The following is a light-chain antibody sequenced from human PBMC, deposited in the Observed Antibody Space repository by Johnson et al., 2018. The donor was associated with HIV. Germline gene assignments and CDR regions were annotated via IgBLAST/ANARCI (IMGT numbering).Light chain of an antibody. J-gene: IGLJ1*01. V-gene: IGLV1-51*01. CDR1: NSNIGNNY. CDR2: DNN. Sequence: QSVFTQPPSVSAAPGQKVTISCSGSNSNIGNNYVSWYQQLPGTAPKLLIYDNNKRPSGIPDRFSGSKSGTSATLGITGLQTGDEADYYCGTWDSSLSAGNVFGTG. CDR3: GTWDSSLSAGNV.